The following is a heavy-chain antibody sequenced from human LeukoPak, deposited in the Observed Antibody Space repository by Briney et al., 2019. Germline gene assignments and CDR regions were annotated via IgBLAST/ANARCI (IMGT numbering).Heavy chain of an antibody. CDR1: GYTGIELS. J-gene: IGHJ3*02. D-gene: IGHD3-3*01. Sequence: GASVKVSCKLSGYTGIELSMNWVRQAPGKGLEWLGGFVSEDAETVYAQKFQGRVTMTEDTSTDTAYMELSRLTSEDTAVYYCATHTIVGVVTYGFPIWGRGTLVTVSS. CDR3: ATHTIVGVVTYGFPI. V-gene: IGHV1-24*01. CDR2: FVSEDAET.